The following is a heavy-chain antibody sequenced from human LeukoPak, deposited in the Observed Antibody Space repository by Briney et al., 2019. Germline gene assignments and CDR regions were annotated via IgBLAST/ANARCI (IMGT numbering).Heavy chain of an antibody. CDR2: ISGSGGST. V-gene: IGHV3-23*01. CDR3: ARDRLDYYGSGSQSD. Sequence: PGGSLRLSCAAYGFTFSSYAMSWVRQAPGKGLEWVSAISGSGGSTYYADSVKGRFTISRDNAKNSLYLQMNSLRAEDTAVYYCARDRLDYYGSGSQSDWGQGTLVTVSS. CDR1: GFTFSSYA. D-gene: IGHD3-10*01. J-gene: IGHJ4*02.